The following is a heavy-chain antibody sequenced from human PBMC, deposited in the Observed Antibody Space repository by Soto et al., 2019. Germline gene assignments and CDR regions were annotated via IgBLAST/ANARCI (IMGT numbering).Heavy chain of an antibody. Sequence: QVHLQESGPGLVKPSETLSLTCSVFGDSISRYYWSWIRQPAGKGLEFIGRIYNSGIINYNPSLESRVTMSVDPSKNQISLQLSSATAADTAMYYCARGPYCGEECYFVYWGQGTLVTVSP. CDR3: ARGPYCGEECYFVY. CDR1: GDSISRYY. CDR2: IYNSGII. J-gene: IGHJ4*02. D-gene: IGHD3-10*01. V-gene: IGHV4-4*07.